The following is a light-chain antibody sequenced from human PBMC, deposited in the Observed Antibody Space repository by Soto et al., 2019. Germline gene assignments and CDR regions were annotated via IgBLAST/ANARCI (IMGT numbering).Light chain of an antibody. Sequence: EIVLTQSPAILSMSPGESATLSCRASQSVSSYFAWYQQKPGQAPRLLIYDASNRATGVPARFSGSVYGTDFTLNISSIEPEDFAVYYCQQRRYWPVTFGQGTKVEIK. CDR1: QSVSSY. V-gene: IGKV3-11*01. J-gene: IGKJ1*01. CDR3: QQRRYWPVT. CDR2: DAS.